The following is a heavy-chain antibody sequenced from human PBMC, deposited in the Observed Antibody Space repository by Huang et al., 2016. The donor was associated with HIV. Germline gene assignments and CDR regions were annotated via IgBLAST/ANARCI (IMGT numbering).Heavy chain of an antibody. J-gene: IGHJ3*02. D-gene: IGHD3-22*01. CDR2: IYYSGST. Sequence: QLQLQGSGPGLVKPSETLSLTCTVSGGSITSSSYYWGWIRQPPGRGLAWVGSIYYSGSTGYNPSLKSRVTVSVDTSKNQFSLKLSSVTAADTAVYYCARHFSYYDSSGYTPWDAFDIWGQGTMVTVSS. CDR1: GGSITSSSYY. CDR3: ARHFSYYDSSGYTPWDAFDI. V-gene: IGHV4-39*01.